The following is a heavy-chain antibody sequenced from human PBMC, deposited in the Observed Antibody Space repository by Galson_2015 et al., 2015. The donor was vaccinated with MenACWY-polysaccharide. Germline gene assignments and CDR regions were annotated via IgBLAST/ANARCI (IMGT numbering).Heavy chain of an antibody. CDR3: AREGSRIVFDAFDA. D-gene: IGHD6-13*01. Sequence: SLRLSCAASGARFSHSGMHWVRQGPGKGLEWVAVIQYDGSKIVYADSVKGRFPISRDNSMHTLFLEMNSLGGEDTAVYYCAREGSRIVFDAFDAWGQGTMVTVSS. V-gene: IGHV3-33*01. CDR1: GARFSHSG. J-gene: IGHJ3*01. CDR2: IQYDGSKI.